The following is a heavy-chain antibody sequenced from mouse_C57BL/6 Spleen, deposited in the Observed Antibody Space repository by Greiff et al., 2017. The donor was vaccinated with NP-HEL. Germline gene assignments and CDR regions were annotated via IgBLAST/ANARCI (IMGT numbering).Heavy chain of an antibody. V-gene: IGHV1-63*01. CDR3: ARSGYYGSSPDY. CDR1: GYTFTNYW. J-gene: IGHJ2*01. CDR2: IYPGGGYT. Sequence: QVHVKQSGAELVRPGTSVKMSCKASGYTFTNYWIGWAKQRPGHGLEWIGDIYPGGGYTNYNEKFKGKATLPADKSSSTAYMQFSSLTSEDSAIYYCARSGYYGSSPDYWGQGTTLTVSS. D-gene: IGHD1-1*01.